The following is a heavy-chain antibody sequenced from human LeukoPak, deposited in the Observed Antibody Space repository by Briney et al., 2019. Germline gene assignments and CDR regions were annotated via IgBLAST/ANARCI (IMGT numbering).Heavy chain of an antibody. D-gene: IGHD3-22*01. CDR1: GYTFTSYG. CDR2: MSAYNSNT. Sequence: GGSVTVSCTASGYTFTSYGISGVRQAPGRGLAWVGWMSAYNSNTSDARKLQARVTMTTDTSTSTAYMELRSLRSDDTAVDYCAGENDSNANGKGVGGWGHGATVTVS. V-gene: IGHV1-18*01. CDR3: AGENDSNANGKGVGG. J-gene: IGHJ6*01.